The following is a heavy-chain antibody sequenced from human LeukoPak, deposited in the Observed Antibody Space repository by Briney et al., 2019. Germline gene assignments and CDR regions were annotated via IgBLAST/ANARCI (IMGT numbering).Heavy chain of an antibody. CDR3: ARATGTTGNWFDP. CDR1: GGSISSSSYY. V-gene: IGHV4-39*07. D-gene: IGHD1-7*01. Sequence: PSETLSLTCTVSGGSISSSSYYWGWIRQPPGKGLEWIGSIYHSGSTYYNPSLKSRVTISVDTSKNQFSLKLSSVTAADTAVYYCARATGTTGNWFDPWGQGTLVTVSS. CDR2: IYHSGST. J-gene: IGHJ5*02.